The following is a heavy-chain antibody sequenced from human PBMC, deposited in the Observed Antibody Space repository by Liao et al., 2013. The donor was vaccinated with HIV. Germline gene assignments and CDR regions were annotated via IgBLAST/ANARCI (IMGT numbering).Heavy chain of an antibody. CDR1: GGSFSSGDYF. CDR2: IYYTGST. J-gene: IGHJ3*01. Sequence: QVQLQESGPGLVKPSQTLSLTCTVSGGSFSSGDYFWSWIRQSPGRGLEWIGHIYYTGSTYYNPSLTSRVTISVDMSKKFFSLKLNSVTAADTAVYYCARERYCSGGTCYPRDALDVWGRGTKVAVSA. CDR3: ARERYCSGGTCYPRDALDV. V-gene: IGHV4-30-4*08. D-gene: IGHD2-15*01.